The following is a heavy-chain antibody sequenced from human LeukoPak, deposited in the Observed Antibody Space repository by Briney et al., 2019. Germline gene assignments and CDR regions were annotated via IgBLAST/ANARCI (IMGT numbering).Heavy chain of an antibody. CDR3: AKDRTGTTGADWFDP. V-gene: IGHV3-21*04. CDR2: ITRSNYI. D-gene: IGHD1-1*01. J-gene: IGHJ5*02. CDR1: GFTFSSYS. Sequence: GGSLRLSCAASGFTFSSYSMNWVRQAPGKGLEWVSSITRSNYIYYADSVKGRFTISRDNSKNTLYVQMDSLRADDTAVYYCAKDRTGTTGADWFDPWGQGTLVTVSS.